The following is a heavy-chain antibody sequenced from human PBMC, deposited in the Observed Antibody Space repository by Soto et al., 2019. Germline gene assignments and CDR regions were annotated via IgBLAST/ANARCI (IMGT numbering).Heavy chain of an antibody. J-gene: IGHJ3*02. D-gene: IGHD3-22*01. CDR2: MNPNSGNT. V-gene: IGHV1-8*01. Sequence: QVQLVQSGAEVKKPGASVKVSCKASGYTFTSYDINWVRQATGQGLEWMGWMNPNSGNTGYAQKFQGRVTMTRNTSISTAYMGLSSLRSEDTAVYYCARGGGEITMIVVVANDAFDIWGQGTMVTVSS. CDR3: ARGGGEITMIVVVANDAFDI. CDR1: GYTFTSYD.